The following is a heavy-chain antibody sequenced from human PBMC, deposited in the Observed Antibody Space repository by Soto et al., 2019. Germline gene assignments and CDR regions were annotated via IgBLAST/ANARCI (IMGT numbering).Heavy chain of an antibody. D-gene: IGHD3-22*01. Sequence: VQLLESGGGLVQPGGYLRLSCAASGFTFSSYAMSWVRQAPGKGLEWVSAISGSGGSTYYADSVKGRFTLSRDNSKNTLYLQMNSLRAEDTAVYYCATDRAGSGYYYGLDYWGQGTLVTVSS. CDR1: GFTFSSYA. J-gene: IGHJ4*02. CDR2: ISGSGGST. V-gene: IGHV3-23*01. CDR3: ATDRAGSGYYYGLDY.